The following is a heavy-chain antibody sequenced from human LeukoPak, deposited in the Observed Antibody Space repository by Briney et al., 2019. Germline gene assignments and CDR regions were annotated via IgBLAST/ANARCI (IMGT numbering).Heavy chain of an antibody. V-gene: IGHV1-69*05. CDR3: ARSMNWNYKFLNYMNV. CDR1: GGTFSSYA. Sequence: SVKVSCKASGGTFSSYAISWVRQAPGQGLEWMGGIIPIFGTANYAQKFQGKVTITTDESTSTAYMELSSLRSEDTAVYYCARSMNWNYKFLNYMNVWGKGTTVTVSS. J-gene: IGHJ6*03. D-gene: IGHD1-7*01. CDR2: IIPIFGTA.